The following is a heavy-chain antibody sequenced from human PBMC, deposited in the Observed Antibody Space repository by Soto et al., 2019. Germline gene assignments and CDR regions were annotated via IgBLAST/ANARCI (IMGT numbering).Heavy chain of an antibody. J-gene: IGHJ4*02. CDR3: ARDPIAAAGTFDY. Sequence: SETLSLTCTVSGGSISSGGYYWSWIRQHPGKGLEWIGYIYYSGSTYYNPSLKSRVTISVDTSKNRFTLKLSSVTAADTAVYYCARDPIAAAGTFDYWGQGTLVTVSS. CDR1: GGSISSGGYY. V-gene: IGHV4-31*03. D-gene: IGHD6-13*01. CDR2: IYYSGST.